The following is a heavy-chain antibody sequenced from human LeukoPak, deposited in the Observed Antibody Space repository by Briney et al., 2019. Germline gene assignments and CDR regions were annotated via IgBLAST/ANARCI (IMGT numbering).Heavy chain of an antibody. D-gene: IGHD1-26*01. CDR3: ARNYNGMSN. J-gene: IGHJ4*02. CDR2: INNDGRSA. CDR1: GLTFSNYG. Sequence: GGSLRLSCAASGLTFSNYGMMWVRHAPGKGLVWVSYINNDGRSATYADSVKGRFTISRDNAKNTLYLQMNSLKAEDSAMYYCARNYNGMSNWGQGTLVIVSS. V-gene: IGHV3-74*01.